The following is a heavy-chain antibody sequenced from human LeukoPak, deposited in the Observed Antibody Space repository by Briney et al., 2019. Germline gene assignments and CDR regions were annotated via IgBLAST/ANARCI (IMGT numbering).Heavy chain of an antibody. CDR2: IRYVGSNK. V-gene: IGHV3-30*02. J-gene: IGHJ4*02. D-gene: IGHD6-19*01. Sequence: PGGSLRLSCAASGFTFSSYGMHWVRQAPGKGLEWVAFIRYVGSNKYYADSVKGRFTISRDNSKNTLYLQMNSLRAEDTAVYYCFSYSSGWYVNYWGQGTLVTVSS. CDR3: FSYSSGWYVNY. CDR1: GFTFSSYG.